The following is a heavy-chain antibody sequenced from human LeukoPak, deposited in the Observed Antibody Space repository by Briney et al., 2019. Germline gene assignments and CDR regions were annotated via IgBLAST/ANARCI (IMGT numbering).Heavy chain of an antibody. CDR1: GFTFSSYA. CDR3: ARDKATSSWCPYNWFDP. V-gene: IGHV3-30-3*01. D-gene: IGHD6-13*01. J-gene: IGHJ5*02. Sequence: GGSLLLSCAASGFTFSSYAMHWVRPAPGKGLEWVAVISYDGSNKYYADSVKGRFTISRDNSKNTLYLQMNSLRAEDTAVYYCARDKATSSWCPYNWFDPWGQGTLVTVSS. CDR2: ISYDGSNK.